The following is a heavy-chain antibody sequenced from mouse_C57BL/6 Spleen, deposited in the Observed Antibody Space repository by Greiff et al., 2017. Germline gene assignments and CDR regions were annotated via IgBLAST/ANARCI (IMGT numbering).Heavy chain of an antibody. J-gene: IGHJ3*01. CDR1: GYTFTSYG. CDR3: ARAGDYYYGSSPAWFAY. CDR2: IYPRSGNT. Sequence: VQRVESGAELARPGASVKLSCKASGYTFTSYGISWVKQRTGQGLEWIGEIYPRSGNTYYNEKFKGKATLTADKSSSTAYMELRSLTSEDSAVYFCARAGDYYYGSSPAWFAYWGQGTLVTVSA. V-gene: IGHV1-81*01. D-gene: IGHD1-1*01.